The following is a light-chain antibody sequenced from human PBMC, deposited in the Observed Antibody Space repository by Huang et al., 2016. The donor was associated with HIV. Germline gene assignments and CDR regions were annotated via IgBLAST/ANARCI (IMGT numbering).Light chain of an antibody. Sequence: EIVMTQSPGTLSLSPGERATLSCRPSPSVSSNLAWYQHKPGQAPSLLIYGASTRATGVPARFSGSGSGTEFTLTISSLQSDDFVVYYCQQYQDWPRTFGQGTKVEIK. CDR3: QQYQDWPRT. CDR1: PSVSSN. J-gene: IGKJ1*01. V-gene: IGKV3-15*01. CDR2: GAS.